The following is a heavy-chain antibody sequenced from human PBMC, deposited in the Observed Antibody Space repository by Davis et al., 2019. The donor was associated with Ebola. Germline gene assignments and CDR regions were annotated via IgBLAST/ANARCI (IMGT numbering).Heavy chain of an antibody. J-gene: IGHJ3*02. D-gene: IGHD2-2*01. CDR3: ARRGGYCISTSCYANDAFDI. V-gene: IGHV5-51*01. CDR1: GYSFTTYW. Sequence: GESLKISCKGSGYSFTTYWIAWVRQTPAKGLEWMGIIYPGDSDTRYRPPFEGQVTISVDRSITTAYLQWSSLKASDTAMYYCARRGGYCISTSCYANDAFDIWGQGTMVTVSS. CDR2: IYPGDSDT.